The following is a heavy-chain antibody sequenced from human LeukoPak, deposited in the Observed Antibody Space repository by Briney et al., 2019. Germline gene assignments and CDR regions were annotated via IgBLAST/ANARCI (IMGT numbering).Heavy chain of an antibody. Sequence: ASVKVSCKASGYTFTSYDINWVRQATGQGLEWMGWMNPNSGNTGYAQKFQGRVTMTRNTSISTAYMELSSLRSEDTAVYYCARGPVAYYYGSGTSNYWGQGTLVTVSS. J-gene: IGHJ4*02. V-gene: IGHV1-8*01. CDR2: MNPNSGNT. D-gene: IGHD3-10*01. CDR3: ARGPVAYYYGSGTSNY. CDR1: GYTFTSYD.